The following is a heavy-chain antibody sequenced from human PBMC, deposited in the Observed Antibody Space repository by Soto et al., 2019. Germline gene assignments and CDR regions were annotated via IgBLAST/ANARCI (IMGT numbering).Heavy chain of an antibody. Sequence: EVQLVESGGGLIKPGGSVRLSCVVSGSTFSNLWMTWVRQAPGKGLEWVGRIKSNVNGGTTDYAAPVKGRFTISRDDSKDTVDLEMNNLKTEDTALYYCTTDHTFSRGGVIVTWGQGAMDTVSS. CDR1: GSTFSNLW. J-gene: IGHJ3*01. D-gene: IGHD3-16*02. CDR2: IKSNVNGGTT. V-gene: IGHV3-15*01. CDR3: TTDHTFSRGGVIVT.